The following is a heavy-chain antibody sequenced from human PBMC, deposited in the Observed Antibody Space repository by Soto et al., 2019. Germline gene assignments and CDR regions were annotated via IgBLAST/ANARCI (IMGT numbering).Heavy chain of an antibody. CDR1: GYTFTSYG. Sequence: ASVKVSCKASGYTFTSYGISWVRQAPGQGLEWMGWISAYNGNTNYAQKLQGRVTMTTDTSTSTAYMELRSLRSDDTAVYYCARDGRFFLPQSWFDPWAQRTLVTVSS. V-gene: IGHV1-18*01. D-gene: IGHD3-16*01. CDR2: ISAYNGNT. CDR3: ARDGRFFLPQSWFDP. J-gene: IGHJ5*02.